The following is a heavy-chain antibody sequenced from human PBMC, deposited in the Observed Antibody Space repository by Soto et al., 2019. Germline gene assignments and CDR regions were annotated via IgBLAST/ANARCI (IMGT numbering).Heavy chain of an antibody. Sequence: ASVKVSCKASGYTFTSYGISWVRQAPGQGLEWMGWISAYNGNTNYAQKLQGRVTMTADTSTSTAYMELRSLRSDDTAVYYCARVSYYDSSGYYYVWAQGTLVTVSS. V-gene: IGHV1-18*01. J-gene: IGHJ4*02. CDR3: ARVSYYDSSGYYYV. D-gene: IGHD3-22*01. CDR2: ISAYNGNT. CDR1: GYTFTSYG.